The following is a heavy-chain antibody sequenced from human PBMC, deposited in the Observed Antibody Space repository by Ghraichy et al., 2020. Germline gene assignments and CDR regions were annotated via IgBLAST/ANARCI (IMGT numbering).Heavy chain of an antibody. Sequence: ASVKVSCKASGYTFTSYGISWVRQAPGQGLEWMGWISAYNGNTNYAQKLQGRVTMTTDTSTSTAYMELRSLRSDDTAVYYCARVGPLRYTVTLHDAFDIWGQGTMVTVSS. J-gene: IGHJ3*02. V-gene: IGHV1-18*01. CDR1: GYTFTSYG. CDR2: ISAYNGNT. D-gene: IGHD4-11*01. CDR3: ARVGPLRYTVTLHDAFDI.